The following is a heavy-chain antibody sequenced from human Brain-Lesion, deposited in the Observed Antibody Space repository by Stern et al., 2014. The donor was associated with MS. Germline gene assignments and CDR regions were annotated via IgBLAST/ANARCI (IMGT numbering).Heavy chain of an antibody. CDR1: GFTFDDYS. CDR2: ISWNSGTI. J-gene: IGHJ4*02. CDR3: ARDITGSSAYFAY. D-gene: IGHD1-14*01. V-gene: IGHV3-9*01. Sequence: VQLVESGGDLVQPGRSLRLSCAAFGFTFDDYSLPWVRQAPGKGLEWGSGISWNSGTIGYADSVKGRFTTSRDNAYSSLYLQMNSLRPEDTALYYCARDITGSSAYFAYWGQGTLVTVSS.